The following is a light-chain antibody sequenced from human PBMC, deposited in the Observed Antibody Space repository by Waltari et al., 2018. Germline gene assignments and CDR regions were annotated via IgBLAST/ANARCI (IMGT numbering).Light chain of an antibody. CDR3: MQGTHWPPS. CDR1: QSLVHRDGSTY. J-gene: IGKJ4*01. V-gene: IGKV2-30*02. CDR2: RVS. Sequence: DVVMTQSPLSLPVTLGQPVSISCRSRQSLVHRDGSTYLNWFHQRPGQSPRRLIYRVSNRDSGVPDRFSGSGSGSDFTLIISRVEAEDVGVYFCMQGTHWPPSFGGGTKVEIK.